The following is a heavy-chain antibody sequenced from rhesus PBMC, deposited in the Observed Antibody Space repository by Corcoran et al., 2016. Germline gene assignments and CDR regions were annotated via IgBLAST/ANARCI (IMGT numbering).Heavy chain of an antibody. D-gene: IGHD6-25*01. CDR2: INGNSGST. J-gene: IGHJ4*01. Sequence: QVQLQESGPGLVKPSETLSTTCTVSGASISSYWWRWLRQPPGKGLEWIGEINGNSGSTNYNPSLKSRVTISRDTSKNQFSLKLSSVTAADTAVYYCAISTPHSGRFDYWGQGVLVTVSS. CDR3: AISTPHSGRFDY. CDR1: GASISSYW. V-gene: IGHV4-80*01.